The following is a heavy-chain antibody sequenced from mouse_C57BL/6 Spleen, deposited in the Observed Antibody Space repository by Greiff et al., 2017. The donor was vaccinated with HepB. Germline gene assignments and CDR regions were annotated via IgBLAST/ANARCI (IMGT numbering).Heavy chain of an antibody. CDR1: GFTFSDYG. J-gene: IGHJ2*01. CDR2: ISSGSSTI. D-gene: IGHD6-2*01. Sequence: VHVKQSGGGLVKPGGSLKLSCASSGFTFSDYGMHCVRQAPEKGLEWVAYISSGSSTIYYADTVKGRFTISRDNAKNTLFLQMTSLRSEDTAMYYCAILSYWGQGTTLTVSS. V-gene: IGHV5-17*01. CDR3: AILSY.